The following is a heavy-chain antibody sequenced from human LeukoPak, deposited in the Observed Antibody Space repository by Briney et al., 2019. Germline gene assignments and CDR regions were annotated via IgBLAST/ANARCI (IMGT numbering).Heavy chain of an antibody. V-gene: IGHV4-39*07. D-gene: IGHD4-23*01. Sequence: SETPSLTCTVSGGSISSSSYYWGWIRQPPGKGLEWIGSIYYSGSTYYNPSLKSRVTISVDTSKNQFSLNMISVTAADTAVYYCASSRGGDSAFDNWGQGTLVIVSS. CDR2: IYYSGST. J-gene: IGHJ4*02. CDR1: GGSISSSSYY. CDR3: ASSRGGDSAFDN.